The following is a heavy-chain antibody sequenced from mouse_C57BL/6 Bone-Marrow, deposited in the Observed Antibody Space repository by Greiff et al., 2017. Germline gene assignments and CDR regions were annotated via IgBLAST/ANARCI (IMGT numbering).Heavy chain of an antibody. CDR1: GFTFSSYT. D-gene: IGHD2-3*01. J-gene: IGHJ2*01. V-gene: IGHV5-9*01. CDR2: ISGGGGNT. Sequence: EVKLVESGGGLVKPGGSLKLSCAASGFTFSSYTMSWVRQTPEKRLEWVATISGGGGNTYYPDSVKGRVTISRDNAKNTLDLQMSSLRSEDTALYYCARRGGYWYCFAYWCQGTTLTVSS. CDR3: ARRGGYWYCFAY.